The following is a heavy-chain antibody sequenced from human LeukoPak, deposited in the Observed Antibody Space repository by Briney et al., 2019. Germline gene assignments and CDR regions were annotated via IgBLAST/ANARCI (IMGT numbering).Heavy chain of an antibody. CDR3: ARVTVVVPAAPYFDY. CDR2: IYSGGST. CDR1: GFTVSSNY. V-gene: IGHV3-66*01. D-gene: IGHD2-2*01. J-gene: IGHJ4*02. Sequence: PGGSLRLSCAASGFTVSSNYMSWVRRAPGKGLEWVSVIYSGGSTYYADSVKGRFTISRDNSKNTLYLQMNSLRAEDTAVYYCARVTVVVPAAPYFDYWGQGTLVTVSS.